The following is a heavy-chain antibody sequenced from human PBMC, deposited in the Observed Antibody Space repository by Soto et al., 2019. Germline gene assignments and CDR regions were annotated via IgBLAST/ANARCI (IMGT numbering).Heavy chain of an antibody. CDR3: ARQIEYSGYDFLRYHYYGMDV. J-gene: IGHJ6*02. D-gene: IGHD5-12*01. CDR2: IIPIIGTA. CDR1: GGTFSSYA. V-gene: IGHV1-69*05. Sequence: SVKVSCKASGGTFSSYAISWVRQAPGQGLEWMGGIIPIIGTANYAQKFQGRVTITRDTSTSTAYMELSRLRSEDTAVYYCARQIEYSGYDFLRYHYYGMDVWCQAITVTVS.